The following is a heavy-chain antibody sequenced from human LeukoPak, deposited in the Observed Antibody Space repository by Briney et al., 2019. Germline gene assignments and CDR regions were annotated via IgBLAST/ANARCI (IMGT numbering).Heavy chain of an antibody. CDR1: GFTFSSYA. J-gene: IGHJ6*02. Sequence: GGSLRLSCAASGFTFSSYAMHWVRQAPGKGLEWVAVISYDGSNKYYADSVKGRFTISRDNSKNTLYLQMNSLRAEDTAVYYCARGGPCSGGSCYYYGMDVWGQGTTVTVSS. CDR2: ISYDGSNK. CDR3: ARGGPCSGGSCYYYGMDV. D-gene: IGHD2-15*01. V-gene: IGHV3-30-3*01.